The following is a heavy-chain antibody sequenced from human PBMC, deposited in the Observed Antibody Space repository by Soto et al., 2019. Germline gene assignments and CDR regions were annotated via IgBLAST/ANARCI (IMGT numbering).Heavy chain of an antibody. V-gene: IGHV4-31*03. CDR1: GGSISSGGYY. CDR2: IYYSGST. J-gene: IGHJ6*02. CDR3: ARDRKPSSERYCSSTSCSYGMDV. D-gene: IGHD2-2*01. Sequence: SETQSLTCTVSGGSISSGGYYWSWIRQHPGKGLEWIGYIYYSGSTYYNPSLKSRVTISVDTSKNQFSLKLSSVTAADTAVYYCARDRKPSSERYCSSTSCSYGMDVWGQGTTVTVSS.